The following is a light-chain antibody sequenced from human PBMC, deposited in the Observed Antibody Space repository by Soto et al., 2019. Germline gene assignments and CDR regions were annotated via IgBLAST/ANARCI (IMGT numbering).Light chain of an antibody. CDR3: QQYGSSPRT. CDR2: GAS. J-gene: IGKJ1*01. CDR1: QSVSSSY. Sequence: IVLTQSPGTLSLSPGERATLSCRASQSVSSSYLAWYQQKPGQAPRLLIYGASSRATGIPDRFSGSGSGTDFTITISRLEPEDVAVYYCQQYGSSPRTFGQGTKVEIK. V-gene: IGKV3-20*01.